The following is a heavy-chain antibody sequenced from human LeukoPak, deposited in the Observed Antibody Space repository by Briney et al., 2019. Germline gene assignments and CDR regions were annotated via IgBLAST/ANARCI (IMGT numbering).Heavy chain of an antibody. D-gene: IGHD3-10*01. CDR1: GYTLTELS. V-gene: IGHV1-24*01. J-gene: IGHJ6*02. Sequence: GASVKVSCKVSGYTLTELSMHWVRQAPGKGLEWMGGFDPEDGETIYAQKFQGRVTMTEDTSTDTAYMELSSLRSEDTAVYYCATRRREPGSVGMDVWGQGTTVTVSS. CDR3: ATRRREPGSVGMDV. CDR2: FDPEDGET.